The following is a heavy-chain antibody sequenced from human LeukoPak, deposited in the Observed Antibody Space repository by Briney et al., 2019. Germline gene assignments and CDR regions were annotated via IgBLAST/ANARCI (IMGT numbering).Heavy chain of an antibody. J-gene: IGHJ4*02. V-gene: IGHV3-7*01. CDR3: ARDRTKYDGGFDY. Sequence: GGSLRPSCAASGFTFSSYWMSWVRRAPGKGLEWVANIKQDGSEKYYVDSVKGRFTISRDNSKNTLYLQMNSLRAEDTAVYYCARDRTKYDGGFDYWGQGTLVTVSS. CDR1: GFTFSSYW. D-gene: IGHD1-7*01. CDR2: IKQDGSEK.